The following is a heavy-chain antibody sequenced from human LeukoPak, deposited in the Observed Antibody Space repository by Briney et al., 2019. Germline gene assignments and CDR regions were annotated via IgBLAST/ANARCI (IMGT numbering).Heavy chain of an antibody. V-gene: IGHV3-23*01. D-gene: IGHD6-19*01. CDR1: GFTVSSNY. Sequence: GGSLRLSCAASGFTVSSNYMSWVRQAPGKGLEWVSVISDSGSITYYADSVKGRFTISRDNSKNTLFLQMNSLRAEDTAVYYCAKDARRTSGWYFFDYWGQGTLVTVSS. CDR2: ISDSGSIT. CDR3: AKDARRTSGWYFFDY. J-gene: IGHJ4*02.